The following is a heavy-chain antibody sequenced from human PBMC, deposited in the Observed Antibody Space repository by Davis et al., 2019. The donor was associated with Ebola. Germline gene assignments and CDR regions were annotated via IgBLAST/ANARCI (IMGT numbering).Heavy chain of an antibody. CDR3: ARSGLSFGVVKYHYGMDV. CDR2: ISYDGSNK. J-gene: IGHJ6*04. V-gene: IGHV3-30*03. CDR1: GFTFSSYG. Sequence: GESLKISCAASGFTFSSYGMHWVRQAPGKGLEWVAVISYDGSNKYYEDSVKGRFTISRDNSKNTLYLQMNSLRAEDTAVYYCARSGLSFGVVKYHYGMDVWGKGTTVTVSS. D-gene: IGHD3-3*01.